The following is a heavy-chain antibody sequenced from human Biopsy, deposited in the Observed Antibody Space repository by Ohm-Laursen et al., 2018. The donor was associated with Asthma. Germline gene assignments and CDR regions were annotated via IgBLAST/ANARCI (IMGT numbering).Heavy chain of an antibody. J-gene: IGHJ4*02. CDR1: GFTFSNYG. CDR2: ISFDGSNK. CDR3: AKDVFPGWELRRGPDY. V-gene: IGHV3-30*18. Sequence: SLRRSCPASGFTFSNYGMHWVRQAPGKGLDWVAVISFDGSNKNYTDSVKGRFTISRDNSRNTLHLQMNSQRAEDTVVYYCAKDVFPGWELRRGPDYWGQGTLVTVSS. D-gene: IGHD1-26*01.